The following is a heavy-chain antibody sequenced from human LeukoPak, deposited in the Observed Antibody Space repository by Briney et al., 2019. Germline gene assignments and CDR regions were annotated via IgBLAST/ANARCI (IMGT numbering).Heavy chain of an antibody. J-gene: IGHJ6*02. CDR3: ARDSRKGASYYDFWSGYVYYCYGMDV. Sequence: GSLRLSCAASGFAFSSYSMNWVRQAPGKGLEWVSSISSSSSYIYYADSVKGRFTISRDNAKNSLYLQMNSLRAEDTAVYYCARDSRKGASYYDFWSGYVYYCYGMDVWGQGTTVTVSS. CDR2: ISSSSSYI. V-gene: IGHV3-21*01. CDR1: GFAFSSYS. D-gene: IGHD3-3*01.